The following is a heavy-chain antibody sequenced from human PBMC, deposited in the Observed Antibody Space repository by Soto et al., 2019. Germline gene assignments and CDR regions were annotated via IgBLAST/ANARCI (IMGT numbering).Heavy chain of an antibody. Sequence: QVQLVESGGGLVKPGGSLRLSCAASGFTFSDYYMSWIRQAPGKGLEWVSYISSSGSTIYYADSVKGRFTITRDNAKNALDLQMTSPRAEDTAVYYCARGLLAYCGGDCATFDYWGQGTLVTVSS. CDR3: ARGLLAYCGGDCATFDY. CDR2: ISSSGSTI. D-gene: IGHD2-21*02. V-gene: IGHV3-11*01. CDR1: GFTFSDYY. J-gene: IGHJ4*02.